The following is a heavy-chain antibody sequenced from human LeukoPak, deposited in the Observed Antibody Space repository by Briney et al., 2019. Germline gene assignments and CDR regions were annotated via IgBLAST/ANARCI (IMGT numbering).Heavy chain of an antibody. CDR2: ISGSGGST. V-gene: IGHV3-23*01. J-gene: IGHJ4*02. Sequence: GGSLRLSCAASGFTVSNTYMSWVRQAPGKGLEWVSAISGSGGSTYYADSVKGRFTISRDNSKNTLYLQMNSLRAEDTAVYYCAKLPYSSSWYVRYWGQGTLVTVSS. CDR1: GFTVSNTY. D-gene: IGHD6-13*01. CDR3: AKLPYSSSWYVRY.